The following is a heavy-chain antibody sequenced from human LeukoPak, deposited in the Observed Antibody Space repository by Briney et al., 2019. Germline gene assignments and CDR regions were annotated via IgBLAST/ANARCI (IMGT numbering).Heavy chain of an antibody. D-gene: IGHD6-19*01. J-gene: IGHJ4*02. CDR1: GFTFSSYW. Sequence: GGSLRLSCAASGFTFSSYWMYWVRQAPGKGLVWVSRINSDGSTTSYADSVKGRFTISRDNAKNTVYLQMNSLRAEDTAVYYCARDLAYSSGWYDVDYWGQGTLVTVSS. V-gene: IGHV3-74*01. CDR3: ARDLAYSSGWYDVDY. CDR2: INSDGSTT.